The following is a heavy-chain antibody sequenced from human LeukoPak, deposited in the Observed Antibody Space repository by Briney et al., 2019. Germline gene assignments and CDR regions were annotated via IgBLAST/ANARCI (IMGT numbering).Heavy chain of an antibody. V-gene: IGHV3-30-3*01. CDR3: ASGPVLTMIVLYYFDY. J-gene: IGHJ4*02. Sequence: GGSPRLSCAASGFTFSSYAMHWVRHAPGKGLEWVAVISYDGSNKYYADSVKGRFTISRDNSKNTLYLQMNSLRAEDTAVYYCASGPVLTMIVLYYFDYWGQGTLVTVSS. CDR2: ISYDGSNK. CDR1: GFTFSSYA. D-gene: IGHD3-22*01.